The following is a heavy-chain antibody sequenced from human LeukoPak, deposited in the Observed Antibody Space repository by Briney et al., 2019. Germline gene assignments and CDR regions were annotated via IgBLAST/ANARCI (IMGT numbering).Heavy chain of an antibody. CDR2: IYHSGST. D-gene: IGHD2-8*02. Sequence: PSETLSLTCTVSGYSISSGYYWGWIRQPPGKGLEWIGSIYHSGSTYYNPSLKSRVTISVDTSKNQFSLKLSSVTAADTAVYYCAASTGTSIRHYYMDIWGTGATVTVSS. V-gene: IGHV4-38-2*02. J-gene: IGHJ6*03. CDR3: AASTGTSIRHYYMDI. CDR1: GYSISSGYY.